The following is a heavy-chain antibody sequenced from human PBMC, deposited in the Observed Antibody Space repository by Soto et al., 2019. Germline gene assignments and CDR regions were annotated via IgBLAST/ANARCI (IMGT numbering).Heavy chain of an antibody. CDR1: GGFISSGGYY. D-gene: IGHD3-22*01. CDR3: ARVNYYDRTYYFDY. Sequence: SETLSLTCTVSGGFISSGGYYWSWIRQHPGKGLEWIGYIDYRGSTDYSPSLKSRVTISLDRSKNQFSLKLSSVTAADTAVYYCARVNYYDRTYYFDYWGQGTLVTVSS. J-gene: IGHJ4*02. V-gene: IGHV4-31*03. CDR2: IDYRGST.